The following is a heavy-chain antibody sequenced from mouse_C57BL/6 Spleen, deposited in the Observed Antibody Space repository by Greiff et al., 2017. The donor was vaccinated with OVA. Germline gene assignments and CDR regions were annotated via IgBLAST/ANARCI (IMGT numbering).Heavy chain of an antibody. CDR1: GFTFSSYA. D-gene: IGHD2-13*01. CDR2: ISDGGSYT. V-gene: IGHV5-4*01. Sequence: EVQVVESGGGLVKPGGSLKLSCAASGFTFSSYAMSWVRQTPEQRLEWVATISDGGSYTYYPANVKGRFTISRDTAKNNPYLQMSHLKSEDTAIDYCASSDGDYPSWFAYWGQGTLVTVSA. CDR3: ASSDGDYPSWFAY. J-gene: IGHJ3*01.